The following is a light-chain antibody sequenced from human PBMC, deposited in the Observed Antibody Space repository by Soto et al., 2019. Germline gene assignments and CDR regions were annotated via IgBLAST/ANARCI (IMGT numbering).Light chain of an antibody. J-gene: IGKJ1*01. CDR1: PSVSKTY. CDR3: QQYGTLPWT. CDR2: GVS. Sequence: EIVLTQSPGTLSLSPGERATLSCRASPSVSKTYLAWYQQKPGQAPRLLMFGVSSRATGIPDRFSGSGSGTDFTLTISRLEPGDSAVYFCQQYGTLPWTFGQGTKVEIK. V-gene: IGKV3-20*01.